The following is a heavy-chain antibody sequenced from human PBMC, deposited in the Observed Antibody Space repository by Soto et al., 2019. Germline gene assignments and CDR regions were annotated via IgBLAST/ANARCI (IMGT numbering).Heavy chain of an antibody. J-gene: IGHJ4*02. V-gene: IGHV4-34*01. CDR2: INHSGST. D-gene: IGHD2-8*02. CDR3: ARDKITGLFVY. Sequence: SETLSLTCAVYGGSFSGYYWTWIRQPPGTGLEWIGEINHSGSTNYNPSLKSRVTISVDTSKNQFSLKLTSVTAADTAVYYCARDKITGLFVYRGQGTLVTVSS. CDR1: GGSFSGYY.